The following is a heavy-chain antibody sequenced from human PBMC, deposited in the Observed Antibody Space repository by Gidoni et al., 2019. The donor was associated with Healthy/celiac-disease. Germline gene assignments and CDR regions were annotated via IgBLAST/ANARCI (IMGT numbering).Heavy chain of an antibody. J-gene: IGHJ4*02. V-gene: IGHV4-31*02. CDR3: ARGLEVPRKRNSSGYFDKWGGKIV. Sequence: EWIGYIYYSGSTYYNPSLKSRVTISVDTSKNQFSLKLSSVTAADTAVYYCARGLEVPRKRNSSGYFDKWGGKIVWGQGTLVTVSS. CDR2: IYYSGST. D-gene: IGHD3-22*01.